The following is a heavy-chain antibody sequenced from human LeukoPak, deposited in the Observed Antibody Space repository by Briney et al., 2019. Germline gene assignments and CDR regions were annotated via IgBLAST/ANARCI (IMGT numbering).Heavy chain of an antibody. V-gene: IGHV4-34*01. Sequence: SETLSLTCAVYSGSFSTYYWSWVRQSPEKGLEWIGQIDHSGITDYNPSLESRVTISVDTSKNQFSLKMRSVTAADTAVYYCARDVCTSPVKCYAASNYWAQGTLVIVSS. CDR2: IDHSGIT. CDR3: ARDVCTSPVKCYAASNY. J-gene: IGHJ4*02. D-gene: IGHD3-16*01. CDR1: SGSFSTYY.